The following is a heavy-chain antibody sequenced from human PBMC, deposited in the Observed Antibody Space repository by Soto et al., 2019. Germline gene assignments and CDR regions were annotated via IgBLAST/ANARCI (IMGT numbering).Heavy chain of an antibody. CDR2: VYYNGIT. V-gene: IGHV4-59*11. D-gene: IGHD7-27*01. J-gene: IGHJ4*02. CDR1: GGSISNHY. Sequence: PSEKLSLTYSGAGGSISNHYWTWIRQPPGKGLEWLGYVYYNGITNYNPSLKSRVTMSVDTSKNQVSLNLTSLTAADTATYYCARANWYSEYWGQGIPVTVSS. CDR3: ARANWYSEY.